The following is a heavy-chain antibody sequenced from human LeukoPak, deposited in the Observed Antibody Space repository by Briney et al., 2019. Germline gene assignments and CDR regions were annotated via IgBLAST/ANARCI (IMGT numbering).Heavy chain of an antibody. CDR1: GGSISSYY. J-gene: IGHJ4*02. CDR3: AREELLGSEFDY. CDR2: IYYSGST. V-gene: IGHV4-59*01. D-gene: IGHD1-26*01. Sequence: PSETLSLTCTVSGGSISSYYWSWIRQPPGKGLEWIGYIYYSGSTNYNPSLKSRVTISVDTSKNQFSLKLSSVTAADTAVYYCAREELLGSEFDYWGQGTLVTVSS.